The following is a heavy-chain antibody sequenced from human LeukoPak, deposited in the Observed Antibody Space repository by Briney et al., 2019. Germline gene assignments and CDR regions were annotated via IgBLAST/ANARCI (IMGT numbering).Heavy chain of an antibody. Sequence: SETLSLTCTVSGGSISTHNWSWIRQPAGQGLEWIGRVQTNGNTIYNPSLKSRVTMSVDTSKNQFSLKLSFVTAADTAMYFCAREMDYVWGSYDYWGQGTLVAVSS. CDR3: AREMDYVWGSYDY. CDR1: GGSISTHN. D-gene: IGHD3-16*01. CDR2: VQTNGNT. J-gene: IGHJ4*02. V-gene: IGHV4-4*07.